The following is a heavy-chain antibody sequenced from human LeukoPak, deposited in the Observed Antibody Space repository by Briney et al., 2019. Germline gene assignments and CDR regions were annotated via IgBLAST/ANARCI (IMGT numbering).Heavy chain of an antibody. CDR2: ISASGTTI. D-gene: IGHD3-22*01. V-gene: IGHV3-48*03. Sequence: GGSLRLSCAASGFTFSSYEINWVRQAPGKGLDWVSYISASGTTIYYADSVKGRFTVSRDNAKNSVYLQMNSLRAEDTAVYYCARTGYYDSGGRSAFDIWGQGTMVTVSS. CDR3: ARTGYYDSGGRSAFDI. J-gene: IGHJ3*02. CDR1: GFTFSSYE.